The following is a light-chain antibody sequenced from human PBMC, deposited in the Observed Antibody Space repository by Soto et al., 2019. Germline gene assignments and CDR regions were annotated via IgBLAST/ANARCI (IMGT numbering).Light chain of an antibody. CDR1: QSVSGK. CDR3: QQYGGSPLWT. Sequence: ETVITQSPATLSVSPVERVTLSCSASQSVSGKVAWYQQKPGQPPSLLIYAASTRATGVPARFSGSGSGTDFTLTISRLEPEDFAVYYCQQYGGSPLWTFGQGTKVDIK. J-gene: IGKJ1*01. CDR2: AAS. V-gene: IGKV3-20*01.